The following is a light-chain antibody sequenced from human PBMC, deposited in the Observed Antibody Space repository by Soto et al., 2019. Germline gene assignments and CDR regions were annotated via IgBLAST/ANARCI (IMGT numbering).Light chain of an antibody. CDR1: SSDVGGYDY. Sequence: QSALTQPASVSGSPGQSITISCTGTSSDVGGYDYVSWYQQHPGKAPKLMIYDVTNRPSGVSNRFSGSKSGNTASLTISGLQAEEEADYYCSSYTGSNTLKVFGTGTKLTVL. V-gene: IGLV2-14*03. CDR2: DVT. CDR3: SSYTGSNTLKV. J-gene: IGLJ1*01.